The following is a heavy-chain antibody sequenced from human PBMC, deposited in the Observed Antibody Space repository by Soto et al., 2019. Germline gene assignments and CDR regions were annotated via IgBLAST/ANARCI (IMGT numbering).Heavy chain of an antibody. CDR2: ISYDGSNT. D-gene: IGHD1-26*01. J-gene: IGHJ4*02. Sequence: QVQLVESGGGVVQPGRSLRLSCVASGFTLSSYGMHWVRQAPGKGLEWVAIISYDGSNTYYADSVKGRFTISRDNSKNPLYLQMNSLRAEDTSVYYCAKEGGLSGSYYISSSYYFDYWGQGTLVTVSS. CDR1: GFTLSSYG. V-gene: IGHV3-30*18. CDR3: AKEGGLSGSYYISSSYYFDY.